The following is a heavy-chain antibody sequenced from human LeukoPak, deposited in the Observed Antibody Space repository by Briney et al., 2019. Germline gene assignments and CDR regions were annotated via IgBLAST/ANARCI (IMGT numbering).Heavy chain of an antibody. CDR2: IIPIFGTA. J-gene: IGHJ5*02. Sequence: SVKVSCKASGGTFSSYAISWVRQAPGQGLEWMGGIIPIFGTANYAQKFQGRVTITADESTSPAYMELSSLRSEDTAVYYCARDRRRGTTNWFDPWGQGTLVTVSS. CDR3: ARDRRRGTTNWFDP. D-gene: IGHD1-7*01. V-gene: IGHV1-69*13. CDR1: GGTFSSYA.